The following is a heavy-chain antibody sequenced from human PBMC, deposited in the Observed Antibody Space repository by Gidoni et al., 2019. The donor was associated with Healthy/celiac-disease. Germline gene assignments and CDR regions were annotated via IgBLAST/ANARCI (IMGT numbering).Heavy chain of an antibody. V-gene: IGHV1-8*01. D-gene: IGHD5-12*01. Sequence: QVQLVQSGAEVKKPGASVKVSCKASGYTFTSYDINWVRQATGQGLEWMGWMNPNIGNTGYAQKFQVRVTMTRNTSISTAYMELSSLRSEDTAVYYCARVGEMPYSGYDLRGSEWFDPWGQGTLVTVSS. CDR2: MNPNIGNT. CDR1: GYTFTSYD. J-gene: IGHJ5*02. CDR3: ARVGEMPYSGYDLRGSEWFDP.